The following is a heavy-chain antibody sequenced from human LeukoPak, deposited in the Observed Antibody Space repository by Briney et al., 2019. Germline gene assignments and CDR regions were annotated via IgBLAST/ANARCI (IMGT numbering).Heavy chain of an antibody. CDR3: AREICSGFGGAFDI. J-gene: IGHJ3*02. V-gene: IGHV3-66*01. CDR1: GFTVSSNY. CDR2: IYSGGST. Sequence: PGGSLRLSCAASGFTVSSNYMSWVRQAPGKGLEWVSVIYSGGSTYYADSVKGRFTISRDNSKNTLYRQMNSLRAEDTAVYYCAREICSGFGGAFDIWGQGTMVTVSS. D-gene: IGHD6-19*01.